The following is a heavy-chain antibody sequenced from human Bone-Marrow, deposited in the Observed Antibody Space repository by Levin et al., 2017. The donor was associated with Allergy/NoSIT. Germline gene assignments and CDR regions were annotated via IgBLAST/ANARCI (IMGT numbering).Heavy chain of an antibody. Sequence: LSLTCAASGLPFNTYTLHWVRQAPGKGLEWVALISFDGSNKYYADSVKGRVTISRDNSKTTVFLQMNSLRSDDSAVYYCATQQGASGTFYYYGMDVWGQGTTVTVSS. CDR1: GLPFNTYT. D-gene: IGHD3-10*01. J-gene: IGHJ6*02. CDR2: ISFDGSNK. CDR3: ATQQGASGTFYYYGMDV. V-gene: IGHV3-30-3*01.